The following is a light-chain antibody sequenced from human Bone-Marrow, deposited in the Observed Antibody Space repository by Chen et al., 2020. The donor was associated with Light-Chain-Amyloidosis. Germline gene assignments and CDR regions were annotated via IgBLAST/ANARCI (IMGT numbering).Light chain of an antibody. CDR2: ATS. CDR1: QCISSY. V-gene: IGKV1-39*01. Sequence: DSQMTQSPAPLAASVGDRVTITCRASQCISSYLNWYQLKSGSATKPLIYATSSLQSGVPPRFSGSGSGTDFTLTISRLQPEYFAPYYCQQSYSSPLTFGGGTKVEI. CDR3: QQSYSSPLT. J-gene: IGKJ4*01.